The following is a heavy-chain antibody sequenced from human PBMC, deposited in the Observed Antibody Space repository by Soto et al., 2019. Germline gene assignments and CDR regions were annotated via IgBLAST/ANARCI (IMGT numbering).Heavy chain of an antibody. D-gene: IGHD2-2*02. Sequence: PSETLSLTCTASGGPISSYYWSWIRQPPGKGLEWIGYIYYSGSTNYNPSLKSRVTISVDTSKNQFSLKLSSVTAADTAVYYCARHGYCSSTSCYISPYNWFDPWGQGTLVTVSS. V-gene: IGHV4-59*08. CDR2: IYYSGST. CDR3: ARHGYCSSTSCYISPYNWFDP. CDR1: GGPISSYY. J-gene: IGHJ5*02.